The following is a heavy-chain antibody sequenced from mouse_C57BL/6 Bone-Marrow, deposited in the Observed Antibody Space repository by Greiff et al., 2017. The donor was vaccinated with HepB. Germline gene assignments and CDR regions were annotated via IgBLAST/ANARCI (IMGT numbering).Heavy chain of an antibody. V-gene: IGHV1-64*01. D-gene: IGHD2-1*01. CDR1: GYTFTSYW. CDR3: AGGNLDYYAMDY. Sequence: LQQPGAELVKPGASVKLSCKASGYTFTSYWMHWVKQRPGQGLEWIGMIHPNSGSTNYNEKFKSKATLTVDKSSSTAYMQLSSLTSEDSAVYYCAGGNLDYYAMDYWGQGTSVTVSS. CDR2: IHPNSGST. J-gene: IGHJ4*01.